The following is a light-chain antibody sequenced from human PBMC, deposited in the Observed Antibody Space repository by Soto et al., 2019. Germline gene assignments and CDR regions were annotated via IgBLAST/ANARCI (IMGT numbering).Light chain of an antibody. CDR2: GAS. Sequence: IVLTQSPGTLSFSPGERATLSCRASQSVSSSSLAWYQQKPGQAPRLLIYGASSRATGVPDRFSGSGSGTDFTLTISRLEPEDFAVYYCQQYGSSPLYPFGQGTQLEIK. J-gene: IGKJ2*01. CDR3: QQYGSSPLYP. CDR1: QSVSSSS. V-gene: IGKV3-20*01.